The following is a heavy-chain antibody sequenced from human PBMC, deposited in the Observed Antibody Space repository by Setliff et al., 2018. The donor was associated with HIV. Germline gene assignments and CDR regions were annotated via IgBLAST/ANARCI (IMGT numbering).Heavy chain of an antibody. CDR2: IYHTGST. CDR1: GGSINSTSYY. CDR3: ARSIVLVASGYYYFEY. J-gene: IGHJ4*02. V-gene: IGHV4-39*01. D-gene: IGHD3-3*01. Sequence: SETLSLTCTVSGGSINSTSYYWGWIRQPPGNGLEWIGSIYHTGSTYYKPSLKSRVTISVDTSKNQFSLRLSSVAAGDTAVYYCARSIVLVASGYYYFEYWGQGTLVTVS.